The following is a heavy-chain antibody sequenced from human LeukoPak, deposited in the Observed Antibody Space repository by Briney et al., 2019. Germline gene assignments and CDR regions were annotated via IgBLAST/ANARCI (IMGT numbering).Heavy chain of an antibody. CDR3: ARLRYYDIGVDY. CDR1: GGSISSSSYY. V-gene: IGHV4-39*01. J-gene: IGHJ4*02. Sequence: SETLSLTCTVSGGSISSSSYYWGWIRQPPGKGLEWIGGIYYSGSTYYNPSLKSRVTISVDTSKNQFSLKLSSVTAADTAVYYCARLRYYDIGVDYWGQGTLVTVSS. D-gene: IGHD3-9*01. CDR2: IYYSGST.